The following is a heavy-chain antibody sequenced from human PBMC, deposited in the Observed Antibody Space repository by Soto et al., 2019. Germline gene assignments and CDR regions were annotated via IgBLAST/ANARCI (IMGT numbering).Heavy chain of an antibody. Sequence: QMQLVQSGPEVKKPGTSVKVSCKASGFTFTSSAVQWVRQARGQRLEWIGWIVVGSGNTNYAQKFQERVTITRDMSTSTAYMELSSLRSEDTAVYYCAAEVGSYYGYYYYCYGMDVWGQGTTVTVSS. CDR2: IVVGSGNT. V-gene: IGHV1-58*01. J-gene: IGHJ6*02. CDR3: AAEVGSYYGYYYYCYGMDV. CDR1: GFTFTSSA. D-gene: IGHD1-26*01.